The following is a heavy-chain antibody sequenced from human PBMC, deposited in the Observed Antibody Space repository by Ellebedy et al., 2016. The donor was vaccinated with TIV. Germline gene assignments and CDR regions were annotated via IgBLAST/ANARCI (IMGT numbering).Heavy chain of an antibody. CDR3: AREKGDYYDSSGYYRQNYGLDV. V-gene: IGHV1-69*06. D-gene: IGHD3-22*01. J-gene: IGHJ6*02. Sequence: SVKVSXKASGGTFSNDVINWVRQAPGQGLEWMAAIIPIFDTRNYAQKFQARVTITADKSTNTAYMELSSLRSEDTAVYFCAREKGDYYDSSGYYRQNYGLDVWGQGTTVTVSS. CDR1: GGTFSNDV. CDR2: IIPIFDTR.